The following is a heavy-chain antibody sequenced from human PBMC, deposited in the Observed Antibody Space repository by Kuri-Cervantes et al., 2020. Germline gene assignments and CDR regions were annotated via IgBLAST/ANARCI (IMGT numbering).Heavy chain of an antibody. D-gene: IGHD6-13*01. V-gene: IGHV3-9*01. Sequence: GGSLRLSCAASGFTFDDYAMHWVRQAPGKGLEWVSYISSSSSTIYYADSVKGRFTISRDNAKNSLYLQMNSLRAEDTALYYCAKVGYSSSWYATFFDYWGQGTLVTVSS. J-gene: IGHJ4*02. CDR1: GFTFDDYA. CDR3: AKVGYSSSWYATFFDY. CDR2: ISSSSSTI.